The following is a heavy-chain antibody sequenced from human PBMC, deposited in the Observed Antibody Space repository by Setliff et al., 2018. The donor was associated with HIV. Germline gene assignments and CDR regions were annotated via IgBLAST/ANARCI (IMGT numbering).Heavy chain of an antibody. CDR2: IIPIFGTT. CDR3: ARVRLQQLIRYDAFDI. CDR1: GVTFSSYA. J-gene: IGHJ3*02. Sequence: SVKVSCKASGVTFSSYAINWVRQAPGQGLEWMGRIIPIFGTTNYAQKFQGRVTITADKSTSTAYMEMSSLKSDDTAMYFCARVRLQQLIRYDAFDIWGQGTMVTVSS. D-gene: IGHD1-1*01. V-gene: IGHV1-69*06.